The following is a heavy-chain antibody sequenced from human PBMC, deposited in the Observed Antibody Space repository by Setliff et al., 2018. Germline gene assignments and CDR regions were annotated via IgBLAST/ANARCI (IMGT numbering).Heavy chain of an antibody. CDR3: ARDRTAYTYGLDV. CDR1: GGSVSPYF. Sequence: SETLSLTCTVSGGSVSPYFWSWIRQPPGKGLEWIGYIYHNGNTNFNPSLKSRVNMSVXXXNNXXXXXXXXXXXXXXXXYYCARDRTAYTYGLDVWGQGTTVTVSS. D-gene: IGHD3-16*01. CDR2: IYHNGNT. V-gene: IGHV4-59*02. J-gene: IGHJ6*02.